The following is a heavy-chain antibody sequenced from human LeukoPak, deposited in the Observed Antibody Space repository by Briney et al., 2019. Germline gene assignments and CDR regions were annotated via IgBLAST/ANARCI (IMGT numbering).Heavy chain of an antibody. CDR3: ARGDFWSYFDY. Sequence: GGSLRLSCAASGFTFDDYGMSWVRQAPGKGLEWVSGINWNGGSTGYADSVKGRFTISRDNAKNSLYPQMNSLRAEDTALYYCARGDFWSYFDYWGQGTLVTVSS. J-gene: IGHJ4*02. V-gene: IGHV3-20*04. D-gene: IGHD3-3*01. CDR2: INWNGGST. CDR1: GFTFDDYG.